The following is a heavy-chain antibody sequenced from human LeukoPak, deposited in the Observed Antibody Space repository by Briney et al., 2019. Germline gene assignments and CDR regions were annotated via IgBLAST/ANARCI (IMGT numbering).Heavy chain of an antibody. V-gene: IGHV3-48*01. CDR3: ARDHNYAFDN. CDR2: IGNDSGNT. Sequence: SGGSLRLSCTASGFPFIEYSMNWVRQAPGKGLEWISYIGNDSGNTKYAASVRGRFTISADKAKNSLYLQMNSLQVEDTAVYYCARDHNYAFDNWGQGTLVSVAS. J-gene: IGHJ4*02. D-gene: IGHD1-1*01. CDR1: GFPFIEYS.